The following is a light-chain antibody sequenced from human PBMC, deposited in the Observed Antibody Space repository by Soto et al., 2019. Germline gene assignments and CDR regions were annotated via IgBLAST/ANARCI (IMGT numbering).Light chain of an antibody. Sequence: EVLLTQSPVTRSLSPGERATLSCRASRSFQCLLAWYLGRPGQAPRLLMYGASTRETDIPARFSGSGSGNEFTLTITGLQSEDFAVYYCQHYHGWPFTFGQGTRLEI. J-gene: IGKJ5*01. CDR3: QHYHGWPFT. CDR1: RSFQCL. CDR2: GAS. V-gene: IGKV3-15*01.